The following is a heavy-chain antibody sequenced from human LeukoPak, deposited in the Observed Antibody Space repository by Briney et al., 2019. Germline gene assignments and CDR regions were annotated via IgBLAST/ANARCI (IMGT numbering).Heavy chain of an antibody. CDR2: IIPIFGTA. J-gene: IGHJ4*02. Sequence: ASVKVSYKASGGTFSSYAISWVRQAPGQGLEWMGGIIPIFGTANYAQKFQGRVTITADESTSTAYMELSSLRSEDTAVYYCARGRGYSGYDSHHYFDYWGQGTLVTVSS. CDR3: ARGRGYSGYDSHHYFDY. D-gene: IGHD5-12*01. CDR1: GGTFSSYA. V-gene: IGHV1-69*13.